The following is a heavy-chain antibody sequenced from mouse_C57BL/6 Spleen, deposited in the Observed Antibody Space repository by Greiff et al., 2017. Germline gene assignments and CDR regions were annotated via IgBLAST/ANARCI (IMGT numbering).Heavy chain of an antibody. CDR1: GYAFSGSW. D-gene: IGHD1-1*01. CDR3: ARRGSRGDYFDY. Sequence: QVQLQQSGPELVKPGASVKLSCTASGYAFSGSWMNWVKQRPGKGLEWIGRIYPGDGDINYNGKFKGKATLTADKASSTAYMQLSSLTSEDSAVYFCARRGSRGDYFDYWGQGTTLTVSS. J-gene: IGHJ2*01. V-gene: IGHV1-82*01. CDR2: IYPGDGDI.